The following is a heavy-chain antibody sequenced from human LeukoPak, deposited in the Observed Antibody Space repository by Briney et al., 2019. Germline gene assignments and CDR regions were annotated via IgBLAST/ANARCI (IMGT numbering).Heavy chain of an antibody. J-gene: IGHJ4*02. D-gene: IGHD3-10*01. Sequence: SETLSLTCAVYGGSFSGYYWSWIRQPPGKGLEWIGYIYYSGSTNYNPSLKSRVTISVDTSKNQFSLKLSSVTAADTAVYYCARAWFGERYYFDYWGQGTLVTVSS. CDR3: ARAWFGERYYFDY. V-gene: IGHV4-59*01. CDR2: IYYSGST. CDR1: GGSFSGYY.